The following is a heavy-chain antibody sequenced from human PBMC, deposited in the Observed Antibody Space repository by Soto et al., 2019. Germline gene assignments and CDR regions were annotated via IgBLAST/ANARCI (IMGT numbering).Heavy chain of an antibody. CDR2: MTVSGPVT. CDR1: RFTFSRYA. CDR3: TRDPTGDHIGAFDF. J-gene: IGHJ3*01. V-gene: IGHV3-23*01. D-gene: IGHD4-17*01. Sequence: EVQVLESGGGLVQPGGSLRLSCAASRFTFSRYAMTWVRQAPGRGLEWVSSMTVSGPVTSYADSVKGRFTISRDNFKNTLYLQMHSLRVEDTAVYFCTRDPTGDHIGAFDFWDQGTMVTVSA.